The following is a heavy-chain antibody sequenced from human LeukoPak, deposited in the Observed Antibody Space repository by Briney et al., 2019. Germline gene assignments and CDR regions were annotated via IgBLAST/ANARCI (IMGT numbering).Heavy chain of an antibody. CDR2: IVVGSGNT. J-gene: IGHJ3*02. Sequence: SVKVSCKASGFTFTSSAVQWVRQARGQRLEWIGWIVVGSGNTNYAQKFQERVTITRDMSTSTAYMELRSLRSDDTAVYYCARDFGSYCSSTSCYAGAFDIWGQGTMVTVSS. CDR3: ARDFGSYCSSTSCYAGAFDI. V-gene: IGHV1-58*01. CDR1: GFTFTSSA. D-gene: IGHD2-2*01.